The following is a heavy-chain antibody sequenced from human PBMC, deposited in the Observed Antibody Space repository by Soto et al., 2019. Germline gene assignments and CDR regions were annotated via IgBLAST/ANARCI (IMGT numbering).Heavy chain of an antibody. Sequence: GGSLRLSCAASGFTFSSYGMNWVRQAPGKGLEWVAVIYYDGSNRYYGDAVKGRFTISRDNSKSTLYLQMNSLRAEDTAIYYCAKRPRALLTFDYWGQGTLVTVSS. CDR2: IYYDGSNR. J-gene: IGHJ4*02. CDR3: AKRPRALLTFDY. V-gene: IGHV3-30*18. CDR1: GFTFSSYG. D-gene: IGHD1-26*01.